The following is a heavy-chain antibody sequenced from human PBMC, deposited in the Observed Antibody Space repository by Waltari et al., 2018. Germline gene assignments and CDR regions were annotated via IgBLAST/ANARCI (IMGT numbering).Heavy chain of an antibody. Sequence: EVQLVESGGGSVQPGGSPRLSCAASGFSFSSNWMSWVRQAPGKGLEWVASIKQDGSEEYYVDSVKGRFTISRDNAKNSLYLQMNNLRVEDTAIYYCARAYHWGQGTLVTVSS. CDR1: GFSFSSNW. V-gene: IGHV3-7*02. J-gene: IGHJ5*02. CDR2: IKQDGSEE. CDR3: ARAYH.